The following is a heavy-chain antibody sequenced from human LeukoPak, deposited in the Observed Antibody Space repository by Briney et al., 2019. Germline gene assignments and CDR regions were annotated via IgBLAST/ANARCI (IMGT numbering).Heavy chain of an antibody. V-gene: IGHV1-8*01. Sequence: ASVKVSCKASGYTFTGYDINWVRQATGQGLEWMGWMNPNSGNTGYAQKFQGRVTMTRNTSISTAYMELSSLRSEDTAVYYCARDPMVYATSFDPWGQGTLVTVSS. CDR3: ARDPMVYATSFDP. D-gene: IGHD2-8*01. J-gene: IGHJ5*02. CDR2: MNPNSGNT. CDR1: GYTFTGYD.